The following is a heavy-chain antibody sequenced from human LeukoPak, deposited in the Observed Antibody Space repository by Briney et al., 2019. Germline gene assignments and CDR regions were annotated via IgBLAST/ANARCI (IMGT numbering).Heavy chain of an antibody. CDR2: INSDGSRT. CDR1: GFTFNSYW. D-gene: IGHD6-13*01. Sequence: GGSLRLSCAASGFTFNSYWMHWVRQVPGKGLVWVSRINSDGSRTNYVDSAKGRFTISRDNAKNTLFLQMNSLRAEDTAVYYCARDREYSSSWYVPDAFDIWGQGTMVTVSS. J-gene: IGHJ3*02. V-gene: IGHV3-74*01. CDR3: ARDREYSSSWYVPDAFDI.